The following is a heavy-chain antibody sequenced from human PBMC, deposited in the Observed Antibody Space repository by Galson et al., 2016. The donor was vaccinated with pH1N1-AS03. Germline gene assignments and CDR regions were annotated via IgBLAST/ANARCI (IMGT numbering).Heavy chain of an antibody. CDR1: GLSVAKNY. CDR3: ARVDSSTYSDGWFPFDY. Sequence: SLRLSCAVSGLSVAKNYMSWVRQAPGKGLEWVSSIYTGGDTFYTDSVRGRFTISRDDSKNTLYLQMNSLRAADTAMYYCARVDSSTYSDGWFPFDYWGQGTLVTVSS. CDR2: IYTGGDT. J-gene: IGHJ4*02. V-gene: IGHV3-53*01. D-gene: IGHD5-24*01.